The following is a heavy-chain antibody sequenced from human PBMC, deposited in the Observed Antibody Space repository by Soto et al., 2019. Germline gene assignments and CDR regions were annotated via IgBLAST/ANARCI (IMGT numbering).Heavy chain of an antibody. V-gene: IGHV1-18*01. D-gene: IGHD1-26*01. CDR1: GYTFTSYG. J-gene: IGHJ6*02. Sequence: ASVKVSCKASGYTFTSYGISWVRQAPGQGLEWMGWISAYNGNTNYAQKLQGRVTMTTDTSTSTAYMELRSLRSDDTAVYYCARGSPSESSYYCMDVRGQGTTGTVSS. CDR2: ISAYNGNT. CDR3: ARGSPSESSYYCMDV.